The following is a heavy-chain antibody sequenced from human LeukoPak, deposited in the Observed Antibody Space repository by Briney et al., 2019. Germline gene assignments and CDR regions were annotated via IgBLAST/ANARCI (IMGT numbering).Heavy chain of an antibody. CDR3: ARDSGRRGKPGAFDI. J-gene: IGHJ3*02. Sequence: GGSLRLSCAASGFTFSSYAMSWVRQAPGKGLEWVSVIYRSGSTYYKDSVKGRFTISRDTSKNTLYLQMNSLRAEDTAVYYCARDSGRRGKPGAFDIWGQGTMVTVSS. D-gene: IGHD2-15*01. CDR1: GFTFSSYA. V-gene: IGHV3-66*01. CDR2: IYRSGST.